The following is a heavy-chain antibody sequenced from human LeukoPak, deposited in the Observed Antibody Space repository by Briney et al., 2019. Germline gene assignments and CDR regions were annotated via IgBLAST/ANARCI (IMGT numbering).Heavy chain of an antibody. CDR2: ISYDGSNK. J-gene: IGHJ4*02. D-gene: IGHD3-3*01. CDR1: GFTFSIYS. V-gene: IGHV3-30*18. CDR3: AKSLTIFGVAPFDY. Sequence: GGSLRLSCAASGFTFSIYSMDWVRQAPGKGLEWVAVISYDGSNKYYADSVKGRFTISRDNSKSTLYLQMNSLRAEDTAVYYCAKSLTIFGVAPFDYWGQGTLVTVSS.